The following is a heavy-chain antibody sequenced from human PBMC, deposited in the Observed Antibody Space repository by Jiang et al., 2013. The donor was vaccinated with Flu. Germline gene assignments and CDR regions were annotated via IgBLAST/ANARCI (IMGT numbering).Heavy chain of an antibody. CDR3: ARQGRSTRWFDP. CDR2: IYYSGST. D-gene: IGHD1-26*01. V-gene: IGHV4-39*01. Sequence: LLKPSETLSLTCTVSGGSISSSSYYWGWIRQPPGKGLEWIGSIYYSGSTYYNPSLKSRVTISVDTSKNQFSLKLSSVTAADTAVYYCARQGRSTRWFDPWGQGTLVTVSS. CDR1: GGSISSSSYY. J-gene: IGHJ5*02.